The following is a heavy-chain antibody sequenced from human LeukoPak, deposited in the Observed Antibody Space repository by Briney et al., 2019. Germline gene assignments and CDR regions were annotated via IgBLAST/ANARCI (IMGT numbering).Heavy chain of an antibody. CDR2: IYYSGST. D-gene: IGHD2-21*01. J-gene: IGHJ3*02. CDR3: ARNIPVSPKQAFDI. V-gene: IGHV4-30-4*01. CDR1: GGSISSGDYY. Sequence: SQTLSLTCTVSGGSISSGDYYWSWIRQPPGKGLEWIGYIYYSGSTYYNPSLKSRVTISVDTSKNQFSLKLSSVTAADTAVYYCARNIPVSPKQAFDIWGQGTMVTVSS.